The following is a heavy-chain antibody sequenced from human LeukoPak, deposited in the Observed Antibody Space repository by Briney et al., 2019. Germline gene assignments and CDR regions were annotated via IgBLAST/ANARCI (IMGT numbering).Heavy chain of an antibody. Sequence: GGSLTLSCAASGFTFSSYWMRWVRQAAGKGLEWVANIKQDGSEKYYVESVMGRFTISRDNAKNSLYLQMNSLRAEDTAVYYCAREGPEYYDILTGFPTTFDYWGQGTLVTVSS. CDR2: IKQDGSEK. CDR3: AREGPEYYDILTGFPTTFDY. CDR1: GFTFSSYW. J-gene: IGHJ4*02. V-gene: IGHV3-7*03. D-gene: IGHD3-9*01.